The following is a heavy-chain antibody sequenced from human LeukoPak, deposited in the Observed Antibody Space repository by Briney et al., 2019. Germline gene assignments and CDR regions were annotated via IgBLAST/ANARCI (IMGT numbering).Heavy chain of an antibody. V-gene: IGHV3-21*01. CDR1: GFTFSSYS. J-gene: IGHJ4*02. D-gene: IGHD3-10*01. CDR3: ARRTGSGSYYNVDY. Sequence: GGSLRLSCAASGFTFSSYSMNWVRQAPGKGLEWVSSISSSSSYIYYADSGKGRFTISRDNAKNSLYLQMNSLRAEDTAVYYCARRTGSGSYYNVDYWGQGTLVTVSS. CDR2: ISSSSSYI.